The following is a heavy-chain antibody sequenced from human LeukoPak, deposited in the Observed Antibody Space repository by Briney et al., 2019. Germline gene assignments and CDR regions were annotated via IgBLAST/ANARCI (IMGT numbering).Heavy chain of an antibody. CDR2: IYYSGST. Sequence: PSETLSLTCTVSGGSISSYYWSWIRQPPGKGLEWIGYIYYSGSTNYNPSLKSRVTISVDTSKNQFSLKLSSVTAADTAVYYCARHGSSYDFWSHYYSYGMDVWGQGTTVTVSS. V-gene: IGHV4-59*08. D-gene: IGHD3-3*01. CDR3: ARHGSSYDFWSHYYSYGMDV. CDR1: GGSISSYY. J-gene: IGHJ6*02.